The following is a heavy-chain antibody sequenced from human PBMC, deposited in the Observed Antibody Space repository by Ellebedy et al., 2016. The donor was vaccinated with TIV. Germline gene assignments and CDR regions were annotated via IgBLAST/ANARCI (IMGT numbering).Heavy chain of an antibody. Sequence: GGSLRLXXAASGFTFSGSTMHWVRQAPGWGLDWVAGISFDGRAVHYADSVKGRFTISRDNSKNTLSLQMNSLRGEDSAIYYCARGPYSSGHCDAFDVWGRGTAVTVSS. V-gene: IGHV3-30*04. CDR1: GFTFSGST. D-gene: IGHD6-19*01. CDR2: ISFDGRAV. CDR3: ARGPYSSGHCDAFDV. J-gene: IGHJ3*01.